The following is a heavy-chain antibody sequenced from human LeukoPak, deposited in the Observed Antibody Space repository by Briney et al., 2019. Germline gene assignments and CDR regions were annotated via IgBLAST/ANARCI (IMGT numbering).Heavy chain of an antibody. CDR3: ARLGSITMIVVVSV. J-gene: IGHJ4*02. D-gene: IGHD3-22*01. CDR1: GGSIISSSYY. V-gene: IGHV4-39*01. Sequence: PSEPLYLTFTVSGGSIISSSYYWGWIRQPPGKGLEWIGSIYYSGSTYYNPSLKSRVTISVDTSKNQFSLKLSSVTAADTAVYYCARLGSITMIVVVSVWGQATLVTVSS. CDR2: IYYSGST.